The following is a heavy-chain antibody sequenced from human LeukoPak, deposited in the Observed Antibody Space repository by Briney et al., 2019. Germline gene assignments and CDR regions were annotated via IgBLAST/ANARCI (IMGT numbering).Heavy chain of an antibody. D-gene: IGHD3-10*01. V-gene: IGHV1-69*13. J-gene: IGHJ4*02. CDR2: IIPIFGTA. CDR1: GGTFSSYA. CDR3: AREGSGSYYSSLFDY. Sequence: SVKVSCKASGGTFSSYAISWVRQAPGQGLEWMGGIIPIFGTANYAQKFQGRVTITADESTSTAYMELSSLRSEDTAVYYCAREGSGSYYSSLFDYWGQGTLVTVSS.